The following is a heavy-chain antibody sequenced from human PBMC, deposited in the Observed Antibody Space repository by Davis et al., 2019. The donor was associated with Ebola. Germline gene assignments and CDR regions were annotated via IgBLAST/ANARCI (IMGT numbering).Heavy chain of an antibody. D-gene: IGHD2-15*01. CDR1: GFTVSSDY. Sequence: GGSLRLSCVASGFTVSSDYMSWVRQAPGKGLEWVSVIYSGGSTYYADSVKGRFTISRHSSENTVFLQMNSLRAEDTAVYYCASGSRWTAHLTDYWGQGTLVTVSS. CDR3: ASGSRWTAHLTDY. J-gene: IGHJ4*02. CDR2: IYSGGST. V-gene: IGHV3-53*01.